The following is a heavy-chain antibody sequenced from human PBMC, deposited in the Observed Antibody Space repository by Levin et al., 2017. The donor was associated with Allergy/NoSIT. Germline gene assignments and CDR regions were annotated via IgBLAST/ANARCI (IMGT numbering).Heavy chain of an antibody. J-gene: IGHJ6*04. V-gene: IGHV3-23*01. CDR3: AEEAIGQQLIGQTQERNSRWDYYYDDGMDG. Sequence: SCAASGFTFSSYAMSWVRQAPGKGLEWVSAISRSGGSTYYADSVKGRFTISRDNSKNTLYLQMNSLRAEDTAVYYCAEEAIGQQLIGQTQERNSRWDYYYDDGMDGWGKGTTVTVSA. D-gene: IGHD6-13*01. CDR2: ISRSGGST. CDR1: GFTFSSYA.